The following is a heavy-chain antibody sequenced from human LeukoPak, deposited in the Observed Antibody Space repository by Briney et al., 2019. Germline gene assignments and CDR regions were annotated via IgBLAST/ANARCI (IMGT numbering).Heavy chain of an antibody. J-gene: IGHJ4*02. Sequence: SETLSLTCAVSGYSISSDYWGWIRHHPGKGLEWIGNVYHSGSTYKNPSLKSRVSISLDTSNNQCSLKLSSVTAADTAIYYCTRLSGAPVRHPIYHFDYWGQGTLVTVSS. CDR2: VYHSGST. V-gene: IGHV4-38-2*01. CDR1: GYSISSDY. D-gene: IGHD1-26*01. CDR3: TRLSGAPVRHPIYHFDY.